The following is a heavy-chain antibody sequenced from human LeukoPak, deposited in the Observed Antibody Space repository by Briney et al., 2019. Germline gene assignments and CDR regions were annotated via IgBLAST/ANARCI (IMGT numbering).Heavy chain of an antibody. Sequence: SETLSLTCAVYGGSFSGYYWSWIRQPLGKGLEWIGEINHSGSTNYNPSLKSRVTISVDTSKNQSSLKLSSVTAADTAVYYCARFTTGYYTLDYWGQGTLVTVSS. CDR2: INHSGST. CDR1: GGSFSGYY. CDR3: ARFTTGYYTLDY. J-gene: IGHJ4*02. V-gene: IGHV4-34*01. D-gene: IGHD3/OR15-3a*01.